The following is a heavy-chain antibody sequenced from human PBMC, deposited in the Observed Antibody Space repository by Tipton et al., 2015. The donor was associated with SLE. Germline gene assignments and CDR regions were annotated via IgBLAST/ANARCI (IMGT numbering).Heavy chain of an antibody. V-gene: IGHV4-34*01. CDR1: GGSFTGAY. J-gene: IGHJ4*02. Sequence: TLSLTCAVYGGSFTGAYWNWIRQFPGRGLEWIGEINPSGRATYSPSLKSRVTMSVDTAKNQFSLQLNSVTAADTAVYYCARRKFRRIGMVQGVPRTYFDSWGQGTLVAVSS. CDR3: ARRKFRRIGMVQGVPRTYFDS. CDR2: INPSGRA. D-gene: IGHD3-10*01.